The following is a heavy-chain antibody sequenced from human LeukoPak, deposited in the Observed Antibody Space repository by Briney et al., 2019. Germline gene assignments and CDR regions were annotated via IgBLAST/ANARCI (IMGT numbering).Heavy chain of an antibody. J-gene: IGHJ5*02. Sequence: SCKASDYTFTSYGMHWVRQAPVKGLEWVAVISYDGSNKYYADSVKGRFTISRDNSKNTLYLQMNSLRAEDTAVFYCAKGPSGYSSGDNWFDPWGQGTLVTVSS. CDR3: AKGPSGYSSGDNWFDP. CDR2: ISYDGSNK. CDR1: DYTFTSYG. D-gene: IGHD6-19*01. V-gene: IGHV3-30*18.